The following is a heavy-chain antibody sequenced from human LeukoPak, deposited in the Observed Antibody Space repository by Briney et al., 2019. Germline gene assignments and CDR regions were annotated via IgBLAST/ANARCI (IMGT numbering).Heavy chain of an antibody. Sequence: ASVKVSCKVSGYTLTELSMHWVRQAPGKGLEWMGGFDPEDGETIYAQKFQGRVTMTEDTSTDTAYMELSSLRSEDTAVYYCATVYNWNDIADYWGQGTLVTVSP. CDR1: GYTLTELS. D-gene: IGHD1-1*01. V-gene: IGHV1-24*01. J-gene: IGHJ4*02. CDR2: FDPEDGET. CDR3: ATVYNWNDIADY.